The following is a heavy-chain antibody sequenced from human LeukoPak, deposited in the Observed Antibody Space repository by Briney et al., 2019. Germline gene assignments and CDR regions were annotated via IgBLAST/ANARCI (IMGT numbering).Heavy chain of an antibody. V-gene: IGHV3-23*01. J-gene: IGHJ4*02. CDR3: AKFPMVYATKYFDY. CDR1: NFFFRNFA. CDR2: ISDSGDST. Sequence: GGSLRLSCAASNFFFRNFAMSWVRQAPGKGLEWVSGISDSGDSTYYGDSVKGRFTTSRDNSKNTLYLQMNSLRAEDTAVYYCAKFPMVYATKYFDYWGQGTLVTVSS. D-gene: IGHD2-8*01.